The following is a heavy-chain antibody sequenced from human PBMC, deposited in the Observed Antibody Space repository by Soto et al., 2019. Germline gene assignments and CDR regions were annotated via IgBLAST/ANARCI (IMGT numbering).Heavy chain of an antibody. CDR3: ARDRGGGDYGDYQYYYYGMDV. D-gene: IGHD4-17*01. CDR1: GFTFSSYG. Sequence: GGSLRLSCAASGFTFSSYGMHWVRQAPGKGLEWAAVIWYDGSNKYYADSVKGRFTISRDNSKNTLYLQMNSLRAEDTAVYYCARDRGGGDYGDYQYYYYGMDVWGQGTTVTVSS. J-gene: IGHJ6*02. V-gene: IGHV3-33*01. CDR2: IWYDGSNK.